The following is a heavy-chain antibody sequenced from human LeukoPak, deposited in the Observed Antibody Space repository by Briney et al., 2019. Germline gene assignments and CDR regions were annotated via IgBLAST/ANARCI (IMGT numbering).Heavy chain of an antibody. CDR2: IYYSGST. Sequence: SETLSLTCTVSGGSISSSSHYWGWIRQPPGKGLEWIGSIYYSGSTYYNPSLKSRVTISVDTSKNQFSLKLSSVTAADTAVYYCARIWGSSGYYLYRNLYYFDYWGQGTLVTVSS. CDR1: GGSISSSSHY. D-gene: IGHD3-22*01. J-gene: IGHJ4*02. CDR3: ARIWGSSGYYLYRNLYYFDY. V-gene: IGHV4-39*07.